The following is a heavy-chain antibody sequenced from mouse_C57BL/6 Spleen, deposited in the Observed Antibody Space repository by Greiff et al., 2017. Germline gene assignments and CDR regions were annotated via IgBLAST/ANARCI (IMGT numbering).Heavy chain of an antibody. CDR2: ISGGGGNT. CDR3: ARHGYGSSYDWYFDV. Sequence: EVKVVESGGGLVKPGGSLKLSCAASGFTFSSYTMSWVRQTPEKRLEWVATISGGGGNTYYPDSVKGRFTISRDNAKNTLYLQMSSLRSEDTALYYCARHGYGSSYDWYFDVWGTGTTVTVSS. CDR1: GFTFSSYT. V-gene: IGHV5-9*01. J-gene: IGHJ1*03. D-gene: IGHD1-1*01.